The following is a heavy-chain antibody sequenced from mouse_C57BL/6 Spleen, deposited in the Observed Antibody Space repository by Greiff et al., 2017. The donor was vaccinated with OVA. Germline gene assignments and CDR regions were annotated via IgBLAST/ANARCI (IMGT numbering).Heavy chain of an antibody. D-gene: IGHD1-1*01. CDR1: GFTFSSYG. J-gene: IGHJ3*01. V-gene: IGHV5-6*01. CDR2: ISSGGSYT. CDR3: ARHEDYYGSSYDLRFAY. Sequence: EVQRVESGGDLVKPGGSLKLSCAASGFTFSSYGMSWVRQTPDKRLEWVATISSGGSYTYYPDSVKGRFTISRDNAKNTLYLQMSSLKSEDTAMYYCARHEDYYGSSYDLRFAYWGQGTLVTVSA.